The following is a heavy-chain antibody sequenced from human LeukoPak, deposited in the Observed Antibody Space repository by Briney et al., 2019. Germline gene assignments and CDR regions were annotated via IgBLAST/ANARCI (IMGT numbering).Heavy chain of an antibody. CDR1: GGSFSGYY. CDR2: IYHSGST. D-gene: IGHD3-22*01. J-gene: IGHJ3*02. CDR3: ARGPYSYDSSGAFDI. Sequence: PSETLSLTCAVYGGSFSGYYWSWIRQPPGKGLEWIGEIYHSGSTNYNPSLKSRVTISVDRSKNQFSLKLSSVTAADTAVYYCARGPYSYDSSGAFDIWGQGTMVTVSS. V-gene: IGHV4-34*01.